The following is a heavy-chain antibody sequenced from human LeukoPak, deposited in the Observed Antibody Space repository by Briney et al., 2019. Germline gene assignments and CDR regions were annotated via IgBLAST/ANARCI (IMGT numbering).Heavy chain of an antibody. CDR2: ISAYNGNT. Sequence: ASVKVSCKASGYTFTSYGISWVRQAPGQGLEWMGWISAYNGNTNYAQKLQGRVTMTTDTSTSTAYMELRSLRSDDTAVYYCARDRGGGQLPRNDLDYWGQGTLVTVSS. V-gene: IGHV1-18*01. CDR1: GYTFTSYG. D-gene: IGHD3-10*01. CDR3: ARDRGGGQLPRNDLDY. J-gene: IGHJ4*02.